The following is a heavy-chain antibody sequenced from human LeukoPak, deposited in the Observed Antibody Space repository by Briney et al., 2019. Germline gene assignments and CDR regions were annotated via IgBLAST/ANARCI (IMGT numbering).Heavy chain of an antibody. D-gene: IGHD2-15*01. CDR3: ARGGGTFDY. V-gene: IGHV4-59*01. Sequence: PSETLSLTCSVSGGSFSSYYWSWIRQPPGKGLEWIGCVYYNGITNYNPSLKSRVTMSIDTSRDQFSLKLNSVAAADTAVYYCARGGGTFDYWGQGTLVTVSS. J-gene: IGHJ4*02. CDR1: GGSFSSYY. CDR2: VYYNGIT.